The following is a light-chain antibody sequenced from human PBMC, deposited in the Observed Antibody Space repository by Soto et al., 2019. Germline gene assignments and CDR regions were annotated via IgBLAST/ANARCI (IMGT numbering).Light chain of an antibody. CDR1: QRISSW. CDR3: QQSYSSPWT. Sequence: IHITQFPATLSACVGDRVSITCRASQRISSWLALYQKKPGKAPKLLIYDASSLQSWVPSRFSGSGSGTDFTLTISSLQPEDFATYYCQQSYSSPWTFGQGTKVDI. J-gene: IGKJ1*01. CDR2: DAS. V-gene: IGKV1-39*01.